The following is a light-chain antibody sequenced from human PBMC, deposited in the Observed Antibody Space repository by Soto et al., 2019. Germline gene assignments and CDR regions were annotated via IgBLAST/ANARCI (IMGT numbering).Light chain of an antibody. CDR1: QSINSW. CDR3: QQYDSYPWT. Sequence: DIQMTQSPSTLSASVGDRVTITCRASQSINSWLAWYQQKPGKAPKVLIYKASSLESGVPSRFSGSGSGTEFTLTISSLQPDDIAPYYCQQYDSYPWTFGQGTKVEIK. CDR2: KAS. V-gene: IGKV1-5*03. J-gene: IGKJ1*01.